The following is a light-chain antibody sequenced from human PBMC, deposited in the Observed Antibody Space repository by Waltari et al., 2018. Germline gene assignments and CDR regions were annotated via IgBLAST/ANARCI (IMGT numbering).Light chain of an antibody. CDR2: WES. CDR1: QNILYSDNNRNY. J-gene: IGKJ1*01. V-gene: IGKV4-1*01. CDR3: QQYYTSPPWT. Sequence: DIVMTQSPESLAVSLGERATINCKSSQNILYSDNNRNYLAWYQQKPGQPPKVRSYWESSRESGVSDRFSGSGSGTDFTLTINSLQAEDVAVYYCQQYYTSPPWTFGQGTKVEI.